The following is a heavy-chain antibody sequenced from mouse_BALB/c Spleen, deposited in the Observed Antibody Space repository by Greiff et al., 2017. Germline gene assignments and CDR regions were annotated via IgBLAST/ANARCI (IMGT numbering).Heavy chain of an antibody. D-gene: IGHD4-1*01. CDR3: TREGTLGPCFDY. CDR2: IYPSDSYT. V-gene: IGHV1-69*02. Sequence: VQLQQPGAELVRPGASVSLSCKASGYSFTSYWVHWVKQRPGQGLEWIGNIYPSDSYTNYNQKFKDKATLTVDKSSSTAYMQLSSPTSEDSAVYYCTREGTLGPCFDYWGQGTTLTVSS. J-gene: IGHJ2*01. CDR1: GYSFTSYW.